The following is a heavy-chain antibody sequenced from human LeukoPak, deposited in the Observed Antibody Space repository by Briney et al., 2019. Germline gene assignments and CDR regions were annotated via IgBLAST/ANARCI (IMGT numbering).Heavy chain of an antibody. D-gene: IGHD3-22*01. CDR3: ARDGDSSAPYYYGMDV. V-gene: IGHV4-30-4*01. J-gene: IGHJ6*02. CDR1: GGSISSGDYY. CDR2: IYYSGST. Sequence: SQTLSLTCTVSGGSISSGDYYWSWIRQPPGKGLEWIGYIYYSGSTYYNPSLKSRVTISVDTSKNQFSLKLSSVTAADTAVYYCARDGDSSAPYYYGMDVWGQGTTVTVSS.